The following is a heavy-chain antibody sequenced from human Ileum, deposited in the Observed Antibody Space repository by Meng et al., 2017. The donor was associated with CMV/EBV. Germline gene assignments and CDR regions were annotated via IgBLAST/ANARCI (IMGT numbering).Heavy chain of an antibody. Sequence: GVSLKISCTASGFTFNTYEMNWVRQAPGKGLEWVSYISSNGNTIFYADFVKGRFTVSRDNPKNSLYLQMNSLRADDTAVYYCARWYCSTTSCLFDYWGQGALVTVSS. CDR1: GFTFNTYE. J-gene: IGHJ4*02. D-gene: IGHD2-2*01. V-gene: IGHV3-48*03. CDR3: ARWYCSTTSCLFDY. CDR2: ISSNGNTI.